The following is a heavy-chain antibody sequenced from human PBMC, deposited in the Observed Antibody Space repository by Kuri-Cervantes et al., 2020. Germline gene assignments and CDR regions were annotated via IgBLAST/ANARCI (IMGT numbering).Heavy chain of an antibody. V-gene: IGHV1-24*01. CDR1: GHPLIELA. J-gene: IGHJ5*02. CDR2: FDPEDGKT. CDR3: ARSIGSWGYNWFDP. Sequence: ASVKVSCKVSGHPLIELAMHWVRQAPGKGLEWMGGFDPEDGKTTHAQKLQGRVTVTEDTSINTAYMELSRLRSDDTAMYHCARSIGSWGYNWFDPWGQGTLVTVSS. D-gene: IGHD6-6*01.